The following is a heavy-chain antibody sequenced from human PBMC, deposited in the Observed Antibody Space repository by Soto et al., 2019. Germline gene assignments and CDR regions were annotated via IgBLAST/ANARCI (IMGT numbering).Heavy chain of an antibody. CDR1: GYTFTNYF. Sequence: QVQLVQSGAEVKKPGASVKVSCKASGYTFTNYFMHWVRQAPGQGLEWMGIINPNGGSTNYAQKLQDRVTMTRDTSTSTVYMELSSLRSEDTAVYYCARDGCRTTNCAGGGNWFDPWGQGTLVTVSS. D-gene: IGHD2-2*01. CDR2: INPNGGST. J-gene: IGHJ5*02. V-gene: IGHV1-46*04. CDR3: ARDGCRTTNCAGGGNWFDP.